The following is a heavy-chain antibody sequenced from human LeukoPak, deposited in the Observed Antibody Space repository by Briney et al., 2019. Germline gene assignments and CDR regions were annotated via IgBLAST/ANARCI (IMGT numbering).Heavy chain of an antibody. D-gene: IGHD3-3*01. V-gene: IGHV3-23*01. CDR1: GFTFSSYA. Sequence: PGGSLRLSCAASGFTFSSYAMSWARQAPGKGLEWVSAISGSGGSTYYADSVKGRFTISRDNSKNTLYLQMNSLRVEDTAVYYCARCRENDFWSGSPVDYWGQGTLVTVSS. J-gene: IGHJ4*02. CDR2: ISGSGGST. CDR3: ARCRENDFWSGSPVDY.